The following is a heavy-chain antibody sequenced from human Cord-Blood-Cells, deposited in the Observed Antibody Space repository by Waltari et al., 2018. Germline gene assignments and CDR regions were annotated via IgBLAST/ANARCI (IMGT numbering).Heavy chain of an antibody. CDR3: ARDGSRYYYYGMDV. CDR2: IYTSGST. Sequence: QVQLQESGPGLVKPSETLSLTCTVSGGSISSYYWRWIRPPAGKGREWIGRIYTSGSTNYNPSLKSRVTMSVDTSKNQFSLKLSSVTAADTAVYYCARDGSRYYYYGMDVWGQGTTVTVSS. V-gene: IGHV4-4*07. CDR1: GGSISSYY. J-gene: IGHJ6*02.